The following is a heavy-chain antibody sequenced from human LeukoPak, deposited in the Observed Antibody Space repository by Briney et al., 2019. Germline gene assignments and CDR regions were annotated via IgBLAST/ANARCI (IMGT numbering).Heavy chain of an antibody. CDR1: GGSISSSNW. J-gene: IGHJ4*02. Sequence: PSETLSLTCAVSGGSISSSNWWSWVRQPPGKGLEWIGEIYHSGSTNYNPSLKSRVTISEDKSKNQFSLKLSSVTAADTAVYYCARDIPLRGYSGSYSEGRWHYWGQGNLVTVSS. D-gene: IGHD1-26*01. V-gene: IGHV4-4*02. CDR2: IYHSGST. CDR3: ARDIPLRGYSGSYSEGRWHY.